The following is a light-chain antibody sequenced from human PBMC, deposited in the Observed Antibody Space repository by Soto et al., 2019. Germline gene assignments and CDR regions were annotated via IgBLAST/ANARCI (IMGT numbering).Light chain of an antibody. Sequence: QSALTQPPSASGSPGQSVIISCTGTSSDVAGSDYVSWYQQHPGKAPKLIIYEVTKRPAGVPDRFSGSKSGNTASLTVSGLQADDESYYYCSSFARGDNPHVLFGGGTKLTVL. CDR1: SSDVAGSDY. J-gene: IGLJ2*01. CDR3: SSFARGDNPHVL. CDR2: EVT. V-gene: IGLV2-8*01.